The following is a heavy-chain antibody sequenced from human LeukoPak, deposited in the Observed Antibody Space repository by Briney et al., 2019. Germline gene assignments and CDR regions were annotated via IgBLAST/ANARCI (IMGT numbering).Heavy chain of an antibody. Sequence: GGSLRLSCAASGVSFTAYAMHWVRQAPGKGLEWVAIISNDGSNKYYADSVKGRFTTSRDNTRSTVYLQVNSLRVEDAAVYYCARDLGLGRGWYGGDYWGQGTLVTVSS. CDR2: ISNDGSNK. J-gene: IGHJ4*02. V-gene: IGHV3-30-3*01. CDR3: ARDLGLGRGWYGGDY. D-gene: IGHD6-19*01. CDR1: GVSFTAYA.